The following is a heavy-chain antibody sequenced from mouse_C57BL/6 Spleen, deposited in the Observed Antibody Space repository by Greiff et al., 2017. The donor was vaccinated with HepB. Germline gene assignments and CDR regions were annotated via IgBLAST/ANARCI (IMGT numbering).Heavy chain of an antibody. D-gene: IGHD1-1*01. Sequence: EVMLVESEGGLVQPGSSMKLSCTASGFTFSDYYMAWVRQVPEKGLEWVANINYDGSSTYYLDSLKSRFIISRDNAKNILYLQMSSLKSEDTATYYCARVVEGYFDVWGTGTTVTVSS. CDR1: GFTFSDYY. CDR2: INYDGSST. V-gene: IGHV5-16*01. J-gene: IGHJ1*03. CDR3: ARVVEGYFDV.